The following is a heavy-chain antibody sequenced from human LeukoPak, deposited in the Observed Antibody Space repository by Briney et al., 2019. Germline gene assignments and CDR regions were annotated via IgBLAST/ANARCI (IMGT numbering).Heavy chain of an antibody. V-gene: IGHV3-30-3*02. CDR3: AKIGSGWYGSDYYYMDV. D-gene: IGHD6-19*01. J-gene: IGHJ6*03. Sequence: GSLRLSCAASGFTFRSFAMHWVRPAPGQGLGWVAGISLDGSNKYYADSVKGRFTISRDNSKNTLYLQMNSLRAEDTAVYYCAKIGSGWYGSDYYYMDVWGKGTTVTVSS. CDR1: GFTFRSFA. CDR2: ISLDGSNK.